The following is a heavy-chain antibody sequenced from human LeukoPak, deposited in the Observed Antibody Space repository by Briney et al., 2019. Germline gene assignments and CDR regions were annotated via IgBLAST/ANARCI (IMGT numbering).Heavy chain of an antibody. CDR1: GFTFSDYY. Sequence: GGSLRLSCAASGFTFSDYYMSWIRQAPGKGLESVSYISSSGSTIYYADSVKGRFTISRDNSKNTLYLQMNSLRAEDTAVYYCARDMSTRVTPISYAFDVWGQGTMVTVSS. CDR2: ISSSGSTI. D-gene: IGHD4-23*01. J-gene: IGHJ3*01. CDR3: ARDMSTRVTPISYAFDV. V-gene: IGHV3-11*01.